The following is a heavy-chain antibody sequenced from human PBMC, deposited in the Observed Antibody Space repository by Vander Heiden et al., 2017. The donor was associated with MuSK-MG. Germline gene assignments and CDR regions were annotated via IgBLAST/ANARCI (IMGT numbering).Heavy chain of an antibody. V-gene: IGHV3-30-3*01. J-gene: IGHJ4*02. CDR1: GFTFSSYA. CDR2: ISYDGSNK. D-gene: IGHD3-3*01. Sequence: QVQLVESGGGVVQPGRSLRLSCAASGFTFSSYAMHWVRQAPGKGLEWVEVISYDGSNKYYADSVKGRFTISRDNSKNTLYLQMNSLRAEDTAVYYCARDPIYDFWSGYFDYWGQGTLVTVSS. CDR3: ARDPIYDFWSGYFDY.